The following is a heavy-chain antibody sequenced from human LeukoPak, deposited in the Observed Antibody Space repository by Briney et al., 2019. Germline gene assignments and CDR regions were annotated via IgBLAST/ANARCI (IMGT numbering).Heavy chain of an antibody. D-gene: IGHD3-16*01. CDR1: GFSFNSDW. CDR3: TRRLDD. V-gene: IGHV3-7*01. J-gene: IGHJ4*02. CDR2: IKHDESEK. Sequence: QPGGSLRLSCAASGFSFNSDWMDWVRQAPGKGLEWVANIKHDESEKNYLDSVKGRFTISRDNAQNSLYLQMNGLRVEDTAVCYCTRRLDDWGQGTLVTVSS.